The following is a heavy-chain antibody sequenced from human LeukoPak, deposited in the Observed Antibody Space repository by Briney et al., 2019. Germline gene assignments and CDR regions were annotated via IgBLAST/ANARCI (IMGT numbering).Heavy chain of an antibody. CDR2: IHDSGTT. CDR3: AKRPISGNDKSFDY. V-gene: IGHV4-4*02. J-gene: IGHJ4*02. Sequence: SETLSLTCAVSGASITSSHWWSWARQPPGKGLEWIGEIHDSGTTNYKPSLKSRVTMSLDKSNNQISLKLTSVTAADTAVYYCAKRPISGNDKSFDYWGQGTLVTVSS. D-gene: IGHD3-3*01. CDR1: GASITSSHW.